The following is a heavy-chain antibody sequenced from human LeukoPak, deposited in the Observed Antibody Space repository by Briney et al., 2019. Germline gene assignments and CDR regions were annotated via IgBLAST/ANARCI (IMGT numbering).Heavy chain of an antibody. D-gene: IGHD3/OR15-3a*01. CDR3: ARDMLFGESVYNWFDP. V-gene: IGHV3-30-3*01. Sequence: GGSLRLSCAASGFTFSSYRKNWVRQAPGQGLEWVAVISFDGTIKYYGDSVNGRFTISRDNAKNTLYLQMNSLRGEDTAVYYCARDMLFGESVYNWFDPWGQGTLVTVSS. CDR1: GFTFSSYR. CDR2: ISFDGTIK. J-gene: IGHJ5*02.